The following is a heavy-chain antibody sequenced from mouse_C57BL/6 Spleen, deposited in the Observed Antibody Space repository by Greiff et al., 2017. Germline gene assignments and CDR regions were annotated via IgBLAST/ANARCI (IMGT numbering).Heavy chain of an antibody. D-gene: IGHD1-1*02. J-gene: IGHJ2*01. CDR1: GFNIKNTY. CDR2: IDPANGNT. CDR3: AIGWNDVDY. V-gene: IGHV14-3*01. Sequence: VQLQQSVAELVRPGASVKLSCTASGFNIKNTYMNWVKQRPEQGLEWIGRIDPANGNTKYAPKFQGKATITADTSSNTAYLQLSSLTSEDTAIYCSAIGWNDVDYRGQGTTLTVSS.